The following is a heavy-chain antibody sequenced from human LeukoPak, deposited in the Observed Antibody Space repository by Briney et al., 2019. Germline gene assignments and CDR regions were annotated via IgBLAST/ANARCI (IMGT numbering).Heavy chain of an antibody. CDR3: ARDVGPRSENWFDP. Sequence: GGSLRLSCAASGFTFSSYEMNWVRQAPGKGLEWVSYISSSGSTIYYADSVKGRFTISRDNAKNSLYLQMNSLRAEDTAVYYCARDVGPRSENWFDPWGQGTLVTVSS. V-gene: IGHV3-48*03. J-gene: IGHJ5*02. CDR1: GFTFSSYE. CDR2: ISSSGSTI. D-gene: IGHD1-26*01.